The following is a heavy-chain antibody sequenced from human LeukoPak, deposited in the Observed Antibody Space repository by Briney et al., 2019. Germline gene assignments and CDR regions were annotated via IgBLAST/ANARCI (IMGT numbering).Heavy chain of an antibody. J-gene: IGHJ4*02. CDR1: GFTFSSHD. CDR2: IGTAGDT. V-gene: IGHV3-13*01. Sequence: GGSLRLSCAASGFTFSSHDMHWVRQATGRGLEWVSTIGTAGDTYYPGSVKGRFTISRENAKNSLYLQMNILKAGDTAVYYCARGGPGYYLDYWGQGTLVTVSP. CDR3: ARGGPGYYLDY.